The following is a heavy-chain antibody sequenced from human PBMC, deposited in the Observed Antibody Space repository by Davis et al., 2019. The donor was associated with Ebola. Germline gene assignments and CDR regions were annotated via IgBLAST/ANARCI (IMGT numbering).Heavy chain of an antibody. J-gene: IGHJ5*02. CDR3: ARLTGTTTGAFDP. CDR2: INHSGST. CDR1: GGSFSGYY. V-gene: IGHV4-34*01. D-gene: IGHD1-20*01. Sequence: SQTLSLTCAVYGGSFSGYYWSWIRQPPGKGLEWIGEINHSGSTNYNPSLESRVTISVDTSKNQFSLKLSSVTAADTAVYYCARLTGTTTGAFDPWGQGTLVTVSS.